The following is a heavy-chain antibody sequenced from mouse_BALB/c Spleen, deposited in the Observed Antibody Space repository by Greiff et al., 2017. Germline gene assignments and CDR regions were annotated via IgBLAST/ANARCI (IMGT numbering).Heavy chain of an antibody. Sequence: EVKLMESGPGLVKPSQSLYLTCNVTGYSITSDYAWYWIQQFPGSNLGRRSFKRYSGSTSYNPSLKSRSTITLDTSSNQFFLQLNSVTTEDTATYYCATTIYYSNHWYIDVWGAGTTVTVSS. CDR3: ATTIYYSNHWYIDV. CDR2: KRYSGST. CDR1: GYSITSDYA. V-gene: IGHV3-2*02. D-gene: IGHD2-5*01. J-gene: IGHJ1*01.